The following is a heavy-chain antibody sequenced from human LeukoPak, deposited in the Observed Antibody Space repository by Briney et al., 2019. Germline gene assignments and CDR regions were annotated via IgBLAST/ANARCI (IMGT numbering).Heavy chain of an antibody. CDR3: ASNYYGSGSYSPFDY. Sequence: GESLKISCKGSGYSFTSYWIGWVRHVPGKGLEYMGVIYPGDSDTRYSPSFQGQVTISADKSISTAYLQWSSLKASDTAMYYCASNYYGSGSYSPFDYWGQGTLVTVSS. CDR2: IYPGDSDT. J-gene: IGHJ4*02. V-gene: IGHV5-51*01. D-gene: IGHD3-10*01. CDR1: GYSFTSYW.